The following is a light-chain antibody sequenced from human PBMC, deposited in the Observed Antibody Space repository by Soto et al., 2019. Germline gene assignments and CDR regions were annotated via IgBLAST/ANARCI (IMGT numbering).Light chain of an antibody. CDR3: QQYGSSPPSST. V-gene: IGKV3-20*01. CDR1: QRVSSGY. Sequence: EVVLTQSPGTLSLSPGERATLPCRASQRVSSGYLAWYQQKPGQAPRLLIYGASSRATGIPDRFSGRGSGTDFTLTISRLEPEDFAVYYCQQYGSSPPSSTFGQGTRLEIK. CDR2: GAS. J-gene: IGKJ5*01.